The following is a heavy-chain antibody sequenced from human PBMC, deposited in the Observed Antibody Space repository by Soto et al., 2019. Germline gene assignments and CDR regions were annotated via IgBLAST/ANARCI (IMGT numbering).Heavy chain of an antibody. CDR1: GDIVSSNSAA. CDR3: ARATWLDYAFDI. V-gene: IGHV6-1*01. D-gene: IGHD6-19*01. J-gene: IGHJ3*02. Sequence: SQTLSLTCATSGDIVSSNSAAWNWIRQSPSRGLEWLRRTYYRSKWYNDYAVSVKSRITINPDTSKNQFSLQLNSVTPEDTAVYYCARATWLDYAFDIWGQGTMVTVSS. CDR2: TYYRSKWYN.